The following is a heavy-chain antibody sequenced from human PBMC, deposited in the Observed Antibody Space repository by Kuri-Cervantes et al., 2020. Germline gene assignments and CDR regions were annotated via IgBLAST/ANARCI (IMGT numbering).Heavy chain of an antibody. CDR2: IYYSGST. CDR1: GGSISSYY. Sequence: SETLSLTCTVSGGSISSYYWSWIRQPPGKGLEWIGYIYYSGSTNYNPSLKSRVAISVDTPKNQFSLKLSSVTAADTAVYYCARVVTVTGAYYFDYWGQGTLVTVSS. D-gene: IGHD4-17*01. CDR3: ARVVTVTGAYYFDY. J-gene: IGHJ4*02. V-gene: IGHV4-59*01.